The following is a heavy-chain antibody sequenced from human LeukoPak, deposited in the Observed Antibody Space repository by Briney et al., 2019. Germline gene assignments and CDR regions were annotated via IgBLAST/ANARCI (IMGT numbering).Heavy chain of an antibody. CDR3: AKDWGDGYFGLTALGY. J-gene: IGHJ4*02. CDR2: IQQDGSEK. V-gene: IGHV3-7*01. CDR1: GFTFSNYW. D-gene: IGHD5-24*01. Sequence: HPGGSLRLSCAASGFTFSNYWMSWVRQAPGKGLEWVANIQQDGSEKYYVDSVKGRFTISRDNSKNTLYLQMNSLRAEDTAVYYCAKDWGDGYFGLTALGYWGQGTLVTVSS.